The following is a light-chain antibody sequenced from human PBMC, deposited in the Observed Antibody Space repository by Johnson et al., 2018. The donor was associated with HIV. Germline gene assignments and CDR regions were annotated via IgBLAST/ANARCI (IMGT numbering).Light chain of an antibody. V-gene: IGLV1-51*01. CDR1: SSNIGNNY. CDR3: GTWDSSLSAYV. J-gene: IGLJ1*01. CDR2: DSY. Sequence: HSVLTQPPSVSAAPGQKVTISCSGSSSNIGNNYVSWYQQLPGTAPKLLIYDSYKRPSGIPDRFSGSKSGTSATLGITGLQTGDEADYYCGTWDSSLSAYVLGTGTQVTVL.